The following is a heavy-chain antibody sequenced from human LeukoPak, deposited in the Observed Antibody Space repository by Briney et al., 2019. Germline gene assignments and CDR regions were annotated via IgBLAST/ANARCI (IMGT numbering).Heavy chain of an antibody. CDR3: ARDTYGSGSYYNDYFDY. J-gene: IGHJ4*02. CDR2: ISSSGSTI. CDR1: GFTFSSYE. Sequence: PGGSLRLSCAASGFTFSSYEMNWVRQAPGKGLEWVSYISSSGSTIYYADSVKGRFTISRDNAKNSLYLQMNSLRAEDTAVYYCARDTYGSGSYYNDYFDYWGQGTLVTVSS. D-gene: IGHD3-10*01. V-gene: IGHV3-48*03.